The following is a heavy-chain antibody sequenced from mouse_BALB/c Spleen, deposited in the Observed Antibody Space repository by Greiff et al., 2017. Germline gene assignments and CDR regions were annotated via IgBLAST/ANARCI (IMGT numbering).Heavy chain of an antibody. CDR2: INPGSGGT. J-gene: IGHJ4*01. CDR1: GYAFTNYL. V-gene: IGHV1-54*01. D-gene: IGHD2-10*02. CDR3: ARSGYGNTTDY. Sequence: VQLQQSGAELVRPGTSVKVSCKASGYAFTNYLIEWVKQRPGQGLEWIGVINPGSGGTNYNEKFKGKATLTADKSSSTAYMQLSSLTSDDSAVYFCARSGYGNTTDYWGQGTSVTVSS.